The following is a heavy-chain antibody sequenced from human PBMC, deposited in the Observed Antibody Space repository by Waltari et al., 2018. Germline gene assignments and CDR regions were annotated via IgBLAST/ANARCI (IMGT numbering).Heavy chain of an antibody. CDR1: GFALSLTAVC. D-gene: IGHD4-17*01. CDR3: AHTRPHASEMCMDYDAA. J-gene: IGHJ5*02. V-gene: IGHV2-5*01. Sequence: QITLKESGPTLVQPTQSLTLTCTFSGFALSLTAVCVLWTRQPPGKALECLALIYWNDDKRYSPSLENMITITKDTANSQVVLTMTDVDPVDTDTYCRAHTRPHASEMCMDYDAAWGQGTVVTVSS. CDR2: IYWNDDK.